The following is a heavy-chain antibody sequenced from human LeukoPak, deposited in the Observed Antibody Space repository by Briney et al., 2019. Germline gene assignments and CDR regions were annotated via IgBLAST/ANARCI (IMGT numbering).Heavy chain of an antibody. CDR1: GLIFSIYA. J-gene: IGHJ4*02. V-gene: IGHV3-23*01. Sequence: GGSLRLSCAAWGLIFSIYAMLGARQARGKALEAVSAISGSGGSTYYADSVKGRLTISRDNSKKTLSLQMNSLRAEDTAVYYCAKDPFALLWFGELFAGGYYFDYWGQGTLVTVSS. CDR3: AKDPFALLWFGELFAGGYYFDY. CDR2: ISGSGGST. D-gene: IGHD3-10*01.